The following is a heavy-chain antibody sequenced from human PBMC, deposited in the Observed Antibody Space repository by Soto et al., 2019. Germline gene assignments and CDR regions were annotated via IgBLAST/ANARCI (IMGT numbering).Heavy chain of an antibody. CDR1: GGSISSSSYY. CDR2: IYYSGST. D-gene: IGHD6-6*01. Sequence: PSETLSLTCTVSGGSISSSSYYWGWIRQPPGKGLEWIGSIYYSGSTYYNPSLKSRVTISVDTSKNQFSLKLSSVTAADTAVYYCARLDSSSPLGVRPERFDYWGQGTLVTVSS. CDR3: ARLDSSSPLGVRPERFDY. V-gene: IGHV4-39*01. J-gene: IGHJ4*02.